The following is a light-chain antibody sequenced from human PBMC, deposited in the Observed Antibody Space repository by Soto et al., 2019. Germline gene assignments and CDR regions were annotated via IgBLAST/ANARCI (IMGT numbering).Light chain of an antibody. Sequence: DIQMTQSPSTLSASVGDRVTITCRASQSISSWLAWYQQKPGKAPKLLIYKTSSLESGIPSRFSGSGSGTDFTLTISSLQPDDFATYYCQQYHSYPYTFGQGTKLEIK. CDR1: QSISSW. V-gene: IGKV1-5*03. CDR3: QQYHSYPYT. CDR2: KTS. J-gene: IGKJ2*01.